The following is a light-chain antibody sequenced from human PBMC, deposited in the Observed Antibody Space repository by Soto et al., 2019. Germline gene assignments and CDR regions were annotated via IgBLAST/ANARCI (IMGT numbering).Light chain of an antibody. CDR1: QSLNSN. Sequence: ETVMTQSPATLSVSPGERATLSCRASQSLNSNLAWYQQKPGQAPRLLIDGASDRATGIPDRFSGSGYGTEFTLSISSLQSEDFAVYYCQQYNSYSEAFGQGTKVELK. CDR3: QQYNSYSEA. J-gene: IGKJ1*01. CDR2: GAS. V-gene: IGKV3-15*01.